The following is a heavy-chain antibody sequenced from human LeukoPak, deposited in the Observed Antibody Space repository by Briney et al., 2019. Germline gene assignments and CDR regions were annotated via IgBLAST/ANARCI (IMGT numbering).Heavy chain of an antibody. J-gene: IGHJ4*02. Sequence: SETLSLTCTVSGDSISRYYWTWIRQPPGKGLEWIGYIYYSGNTNYNPSLKSRVTISLDTSRNQFSLKPSSVTAADTAVYYCARRARATAGGDYFDYWGQGTLVTVSS. D-gene: IGHD6-13*01. CDR1: GDSISRYY. CDR2: IYYSGNT. CDR3: ARRARATAGGDYFDY. V-gene: IGHV4-59*08.